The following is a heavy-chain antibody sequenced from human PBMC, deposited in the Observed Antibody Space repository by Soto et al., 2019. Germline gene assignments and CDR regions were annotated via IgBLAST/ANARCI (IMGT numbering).Heavy chain of an antibody. CDR3: ARDFGHGYYLDY. J-gene: IGHJ4*02. D-gene: IGHD3-3*01. CDR2: ITDSSDTV. Sequence: PGGSLRLSCAASGFTFSNYNMNWVRQALGKGLEWVSYITDSSDTVHYADSVRGRFTISRDNAESSLYLQMNSLRDEDTAVYFCARDFGHGYYLDYWGRGTLVTVSS. V-gene: IGHV3-48*02. CDR1: GFTFSNYN.